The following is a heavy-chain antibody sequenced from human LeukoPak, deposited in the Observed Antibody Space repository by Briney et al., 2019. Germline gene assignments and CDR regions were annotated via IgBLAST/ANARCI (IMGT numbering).Heavy chain of an antibody. Sequence: GASVKVSCKASGYTFTSYSVHWVRQAPGQGLEWMGIINPSGGTTTYAQKFQGRVTMTRDMSTSTVYMELNSLRSEDTAVYYCARASIEVTPDYWGQGTLVTVSS. CDR3: ARASIEVTPDY. CDR1: GYTFTSYS. D-gene: IGHD4-23*01. V-gene: IGHV1-46*01. CDR2: INPSGGTT. J-gene: IGHJ4*02.